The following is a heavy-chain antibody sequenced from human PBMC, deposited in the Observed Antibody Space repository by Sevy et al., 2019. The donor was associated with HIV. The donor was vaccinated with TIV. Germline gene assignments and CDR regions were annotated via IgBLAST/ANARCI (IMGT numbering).Heavy chain of an antibody. CDR1: GFSLSSYG. V-gene: IGHV3-30*02. Sequence: GGSLRLSCAASGFSLSSYGMHWVRQAPGKGLEWMSYIQYDGSNQDYADSVKGRFTISRDNSKNTLYLQMNSLRVEDTAVFYWVKEGGGEGGDHWGQGTLVTVSS. CDR2: IQYDGSNQ. CDR3: VKEGGGEGGDH. J-gene: IGHJ4*02. D-gene: IGHD2-21*01.